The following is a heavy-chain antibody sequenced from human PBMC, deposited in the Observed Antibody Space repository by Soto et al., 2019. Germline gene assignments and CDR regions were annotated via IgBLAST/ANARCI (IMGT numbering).Heavy chain of an antibody. CDR3: ARAKTTMIVPENY. CDR1: AWSFSGYY. J-gene: IGHJ4*02. D-gene: IGHD3-22*01. Sequence: PSETLSLTCALFAWSFSGYYWSWIRQPPGKGLEWIGEINHSGSTNYNPSLKSRVTKSVDTSTIYFCRKLSSVTGEDTAVYYGARAKTTMIVPENYWGQGTLVTV. CDR2: INHSGST. V-gene: IGHV4-34*01.